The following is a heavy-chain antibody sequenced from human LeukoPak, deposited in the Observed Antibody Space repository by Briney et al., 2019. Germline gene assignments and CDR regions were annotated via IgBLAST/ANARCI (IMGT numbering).Heavy chain of an antibody. CDR2: IWYDGSNK. D-gene: IGHD3-22*01. J-gene: IGHJ4*02. Sequence: GGSLRLSCAASGFTFSSYGMHWVRQAPGKGLEWVAVIWYDGSNKYYADSVKGRFTISRDNSKNTLYLQMNSLRAEDTAVYYCAWTRRYYDSSGYLDYWGQGTLVTVSS. CDR3: AWTRRYYDSSGYLDY. V-gene: IGHV3-33*01. CDR1: GFTFSSYG.